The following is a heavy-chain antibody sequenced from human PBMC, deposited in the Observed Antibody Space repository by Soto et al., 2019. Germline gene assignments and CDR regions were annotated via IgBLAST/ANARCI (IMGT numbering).Heavy chain of an antibody. Sequence: GGSLRLSCAASGFTFSRHGMHWVRQAPGKGLEWVAIIWYDGSNEYYADSVKGRFTISRDNSKNTLYLQMSSLRVDDTAVYYCARDYTSTGYGLVYWGQGALVTVSS. V-gene: IGHV3-33*01. CDR1: GFTFSRHG. J-gene: IGHJ4*02. D-gene: IGHD6-25*01. CDR3: ARDYTSTGYGLVY. CDR2: IWYDGSNE.